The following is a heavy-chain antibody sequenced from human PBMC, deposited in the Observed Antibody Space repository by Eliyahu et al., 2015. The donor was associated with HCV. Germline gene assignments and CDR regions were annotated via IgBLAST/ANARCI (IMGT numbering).Heavy chain of an antibody. CDR2: INHGGXT. Sequence: QVQLHQWGAGQLKPSETLYLTCGXYGGFFTGYYWSWVRQXPGKGLEXXGQINHGGXTNHNXSLKSRVTLSIDTSKNQFSLKLNSVTAADTAVYYCARGQLGDYWSQGTLVTVSS. CDR1: GGFFTGYY. D-gene: IGHD7-27*01. V-gene: IGHV4-34*01. CDR3: ARGQLGDY. J-gene: IGHJ4*02.